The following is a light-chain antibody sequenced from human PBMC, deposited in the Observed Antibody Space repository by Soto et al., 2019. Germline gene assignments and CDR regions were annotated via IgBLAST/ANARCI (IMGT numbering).Light chain of an antibody. CDR3: QSYDSSLSGSGV. J-gene: IGLJ3*02. V-gene: IGLV1-40*01. Sequence: QSVLTQPPSVSGAPGQRVTISCTGSSSSIGAGYDVHWYQQVPGTAPKLLIYGNNKRPSGVPDRFSGSKSGTSASLAISGLQAEDEADYYCQSYDSSLSGSGVFGGGTKLTVL. CDR1: SSSIGAGYD. CDR2: GNN.